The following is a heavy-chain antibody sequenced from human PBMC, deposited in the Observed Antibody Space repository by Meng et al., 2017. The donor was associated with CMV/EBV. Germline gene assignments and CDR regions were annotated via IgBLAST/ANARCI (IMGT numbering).Heavy chain of an antibody. CDR2: IYWNDDK. CDR1: GFSLSTSGVG. J-gene: IGHJ6*02. CDR3: AHSRIVVVPAAIIYYYYYGMDV. D-gene: IGHD2-2*01. Sequence: SGPTLVKPTQTLTLTCTFSGFSLSTSGVGVGWIRQPPGKSLEWLALIYWNDDKRYSPSLKSRLTITKDTSKNQVVLTMTNMDPVDTATYYGAHSRIVVVPAAIIYYYYYGMDVWGQGTTVTVSS. V-gene: IGHV2-5*01.